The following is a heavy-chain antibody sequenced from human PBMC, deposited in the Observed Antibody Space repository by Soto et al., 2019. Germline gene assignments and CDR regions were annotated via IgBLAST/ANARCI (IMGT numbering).Heavy chain of an antibody. CDR3: GRDTPFVDS. J-gene: IGHJ4*02. CDR2: IGNSGSKT. Sequence: GGSLRLSCAASGSTFSIYAMTWVRQAPGKGLEWVSAIGNSGSKTFYADSVKGRFTISRDNSKNTLFLQMESLRAEDTALYYCGRDTPFVDSWGQGTLVTVSS. V-gene: IGHV3-23*01. CDR1: GSTFSIYA.